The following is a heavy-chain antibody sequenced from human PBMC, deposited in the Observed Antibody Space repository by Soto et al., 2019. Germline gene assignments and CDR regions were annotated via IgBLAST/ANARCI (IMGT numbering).Heavy chain of an antibody. J-gene: IGHJ4*02. D-gene: IGHD5-18*01. CDR2: IIPIFGTA. Sequence: SVKVSCKASGGTFSSYAISWVRQAPGQGLEWMGGIIPIFGTANYAQKFQGRVTITADESTSTAYMELSSLRSEDTAVYYCARDGSAMASRVYWGQGTLVTVSS. CDR3: ARDGSAMASRVY. V-gene: IGHV1-69*13. CDR1: GGTFSSYA.